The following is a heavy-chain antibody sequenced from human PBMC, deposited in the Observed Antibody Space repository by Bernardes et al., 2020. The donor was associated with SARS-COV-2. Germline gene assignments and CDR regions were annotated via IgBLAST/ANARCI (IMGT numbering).Heavy chain of an antibody. CDR2: IYYSGNT. Sequence: SETLSLTCTVSGGSISSGGYYWSWSRQHPGKGLEWIGYIYYSGNTYYNPSLKSRVTISVDTSKNQFSLNLSSVTAADTAVYYCARHENFAWYFDFWGQGTLVTVSS. CDR3: ARHENFAWYFDF. CDR1: GGSISSGGYY. D-gene: IGHD3-9*01. V-gene: IGHV4-31*03. J-gene: IGHJ4*02.